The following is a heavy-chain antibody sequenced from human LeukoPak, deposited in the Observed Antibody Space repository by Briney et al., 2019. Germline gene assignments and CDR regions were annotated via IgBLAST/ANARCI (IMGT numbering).Heavy chain of an antibody. D-gene: IGHD3-16*01. CDR1: SGSFNSYY. J-gene: IGHJ4*02. V-gene: IGHV4-4*07. CDR3: ARHGYTASHYFLDF. Sequence: PSETLSLTCTVSSGSFNSYYWGWVRQPAGRGLEWIGRIYTTGKTDYNPSLKSRLTMSVDTSKRQFSLNLRSVTAADTAIYYCARHGYTASHYFLDFWSQGTLVTVSS. CDR2: IYTTGKT.